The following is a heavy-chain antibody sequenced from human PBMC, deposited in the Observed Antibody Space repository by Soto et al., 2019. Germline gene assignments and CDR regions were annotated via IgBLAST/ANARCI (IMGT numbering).Heavy chain of an antibody. V-gene: IGHV1-2*04. Sequence: ASVKVSCKASGYTFTGYYMHWVRQAPGQGLEWMGWINPNSGGTNYAQKFQGWVTMTRDTSISTAYMELSRLRSDDTAVYYCARGYYYDSSGYENAFDIWGQGTMVTV. D-gene: IGHD3-22*01. J-gene: IGHJ3*02. CDR2: INPNSGGT. CDR1: GYTFTGYY. CDR3: ARGYYYDSSGYENAFDI.